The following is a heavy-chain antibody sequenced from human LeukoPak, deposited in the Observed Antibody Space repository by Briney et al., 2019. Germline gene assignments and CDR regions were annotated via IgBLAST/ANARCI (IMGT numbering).Heavy chain of an antibody. CDR2: IRSKANSYAT. Sequence: GGSLRLSCAASGFTFSGSAMHWVRRASGKGLGGVGRIRSKANSYATAYAASVKGRFTISRDDSKNTAYLQMNSLKTEDTAVYYCTSAGYSSGGYWGQGTLVTVSS. CDR1: GFTFSGSA. CDR3: TSAGYSSGGY. D-gene: IGHD6-19*01. J-gene: IGHJ4*02. V-gene: IGHV3-73*01.